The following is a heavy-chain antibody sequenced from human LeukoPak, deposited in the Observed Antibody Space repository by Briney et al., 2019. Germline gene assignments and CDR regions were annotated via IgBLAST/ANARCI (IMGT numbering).Heavy chain of an antibody. J-gene: IGHJ6*02. CDR1: GFTFSSYA. V-gene: IGHV3-23*01. Sequence: QTGGSLRLSCAASGFTFSSYAMSWVRQAPGKGLEWVSAISGSGGSTYYADSVKGRFTISRDNSKNTLYLQMNSLRAEDTAVYYCARDKRGAVAGTLYYYYGMDVWGQGTTVTVSS. CDR2: ISGSGGST. CDR3: ARDKRGAVAGTLYYYYGMDV. D-gene: IGHD6-19*01.